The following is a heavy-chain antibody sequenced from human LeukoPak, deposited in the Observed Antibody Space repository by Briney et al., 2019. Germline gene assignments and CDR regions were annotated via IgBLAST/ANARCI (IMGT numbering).Heavy chain of an antibody. D-gene: IGHD1-26*01. CDR1: GFTVSADH. V-gene: IGHV3-53*01. Sequence: GGSLRLSCAASGFTVSADHMSWVRQAPGKELEWVSVLYSSGTTSHADSVKGRFTISRDNSKNTVYLQMNSLRAEDTAVYYCARVWELSFDYWGQGTLVTVSS. CDR2: LYSSGTT. CDR3: ARVWELSFDY. J-gene: IGHJ4*02.